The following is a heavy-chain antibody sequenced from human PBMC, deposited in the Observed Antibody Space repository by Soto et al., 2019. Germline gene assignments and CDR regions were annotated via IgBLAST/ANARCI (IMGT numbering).Heavy chain of an antibody. CDR1: GGSIISYY. Sequence: SETLSLTCTVSGGSIISYYWSWIRQPPGKGLEWIGYIYYSGSTNYNPSLKSRVTISVDTSKNQFSLKLSSVTAADTAVYYCARIEDYYYYMDVWGKGTTVTVSS. J-gene: IGHJ6*03. CDR2: IYYSGST. V-gene: IGHV4-59*01. CDR3: ARIEDYYYYMDV.